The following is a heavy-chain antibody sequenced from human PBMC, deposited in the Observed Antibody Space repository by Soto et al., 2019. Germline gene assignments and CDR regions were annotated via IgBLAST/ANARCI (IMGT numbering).Heavy chain of an antibody. J-gene: IGHJ4*02. CDR3: ARGRRDLGDSSGWYVNY. V-gene: IGHV1-8*01. CDR1: GYTFTSYD. CDR2: MNPNSGNT. Sequence: ASVKVSCKASGYTFTSYDINWVRQDTGQGLEWMGWMNPNSGNTGYAQKFQGRVTMTRITSTSTAYMELSSLTSEDTAVYYCARGRRDLGDSSGWYVNYWGQGTVVTVSS. D-gene: IGHD6-19*01.